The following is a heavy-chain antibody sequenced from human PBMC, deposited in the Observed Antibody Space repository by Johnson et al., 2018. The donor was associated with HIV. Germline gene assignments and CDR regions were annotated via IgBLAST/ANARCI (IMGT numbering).Heavy chain of an antibody. J-gene: IGHJ3*01. CDR3: AKDWSSSPPGAFDV. Sequence: QVMLVESGGGLVQPGGSLRLSCAASGFSFDSHAINWVRQAPGKGLQWVTVLYSGGSTYYADSVKGRFTISRDKSKNTLYLQMNSLRADDTAVYYCAKDWSSSPPGAFDVWGQGTMVTVSS. D-gene: IGHD6-6*01. CDR1: GFSFDSHA. V-gene: IGHV3-NL1*01. CDR2: LYSGGST.